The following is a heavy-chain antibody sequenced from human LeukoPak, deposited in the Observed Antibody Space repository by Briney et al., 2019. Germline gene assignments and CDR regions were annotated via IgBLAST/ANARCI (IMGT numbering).Heavy chain of an antibody. D-gene: IGHD1-26*01. CDR3: AKDPPAIVGATFMGYFQH. CDR2: ISGSGGST. CDR1: GFTFSSYA. J-gene: IGHJ1*01. Sequence: GGSLRLSCAASGFTFSSYAMSWVRQAPGKGLEWVSAISGSGGSTYHADSVKGRFTISRDNSKNTLYLQMNSLRAEDTAVYYCAKDPPAIVGATFMGYFQHWGQGTLVTVSS. V-gene: IGHV3-23*01.